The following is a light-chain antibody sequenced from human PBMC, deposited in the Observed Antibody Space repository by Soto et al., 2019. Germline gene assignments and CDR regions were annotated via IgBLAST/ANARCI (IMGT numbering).Light chain of an antibody. CDR2: GAS. Sequence: ELVLTQSPGTLSFSPGERXXLSXXXXQSVSSSYLAWYQQKPGQAPRLLIYGASSRATGIPDRFSGSGSGTEFTLTIAGLQPEDFATYYCQQYESYSPLTFGGGTKVDIK. J-gene: IGKJ4*01. CDR1: QSVSSSY. V-gene: IGKV3-20*01. CDR3: QQYESYSPLT.